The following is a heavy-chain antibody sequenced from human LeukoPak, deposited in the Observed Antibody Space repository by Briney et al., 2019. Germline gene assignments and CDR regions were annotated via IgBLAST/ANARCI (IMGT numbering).Heavy chain of an antibody. J-gene: IGHJ5*02. CDR1: GFPFSSHA. Sequence: GGSLRLSCAASGFPFSSHAMSWVRQPPGKGLEWVAAISNGKTCYADSVRGRFAISRDDSTNTVYLHMNSLRDEDTALYHCVREAGYCAPVCVKTNWFDPWGQGTLVTVSS. CDR3: VREAGYCAPVCVKTNWFDP. D-gene: IGHD2-15*01. CDR2: ISNGKT. V-gene: IGHV3-23*01.